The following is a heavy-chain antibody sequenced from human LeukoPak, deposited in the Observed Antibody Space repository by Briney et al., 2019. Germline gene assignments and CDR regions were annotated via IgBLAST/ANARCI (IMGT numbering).Heavy chain of an antibody. CDR1: GFTFSSYW. CDR2: IKQDGSKK. D-gene: IGHD3-22*01. CDR3: ATPLDYYDTSGYHQGGD. J-gene: IGHJ4*02. Sequence: GGSLRLSCAASGFTFSSYWMTWVRQAPGKGLEWVANIKQDGSKKSYVDSVKGRFTISRDNAKNSLYLQMNSLRAEDTAVYYCATPLDYYDTSGYHQGGDWGQGTLVTVSS. V-gene: IGHV3-7*03.